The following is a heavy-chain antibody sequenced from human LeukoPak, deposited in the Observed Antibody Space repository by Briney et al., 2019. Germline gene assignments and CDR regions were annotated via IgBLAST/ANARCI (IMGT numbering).Heavy chain of an antibody. CDR1: GFTFSSYS. CDR3: ARQYCSGGSCYPYYYYGMDV. CDR2: ISSSSSYI. V-gene: IGHV3-21*01. J-gene: IGHJ6*02. D-gene: IGHD2-15*01. Sequence: GGSLRLSCAASGFTFSSYSMNWVRQAPGKGLEWVSSISSSSSYIYYADSVKGRFTISRDNAKNSLYLQMNSLRDEDTAVYYCARQYCSGGSCYPYYYYGMDVWGQGTTVTVSS.